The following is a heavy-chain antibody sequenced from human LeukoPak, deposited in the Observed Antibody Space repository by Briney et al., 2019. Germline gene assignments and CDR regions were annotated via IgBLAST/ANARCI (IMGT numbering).Heavy chain of an antibody. V-gene: IGHV3-21*01. CDR3: ARDGGRSYYYYYYMDV. CDR2: ISSSSSYI. CDR1: GFTFSSYS. D-gene: IGHD3-16*01. Sequence: GGSLRLSCAASGFTFSSYSMNWVRQAPGKGLEWVSSISSSSSYIYYADSVKGRFTISRDNAKNSLYLQMNSLRAEDTAVYYCARDGGRSYYYYYYMDVWGKGTTVTVSS. J-gene: IGHJ6*03.